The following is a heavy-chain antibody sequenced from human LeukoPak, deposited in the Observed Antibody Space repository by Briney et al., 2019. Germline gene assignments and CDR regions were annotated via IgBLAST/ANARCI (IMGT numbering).Heavy chain of an antibody. J-gene: IGHJ4*02. CDR2: INHNGST. CDR1: GDSISSYY. CDR3: ARGHPPTDSSGYQYDY. Sequence: SETLSLTCIVSGDSISSYYWSWIRQPPGKGLEWIGEINHNGSTNYTPSLKSRVTISVDTSKNQFSLKVSTVTAADTAVYYCARGHPPTDSSGYQYDYWGQGTLVTVSS. D-gene: IGHD3-22*01. V-gene: IGHV4-34*01.